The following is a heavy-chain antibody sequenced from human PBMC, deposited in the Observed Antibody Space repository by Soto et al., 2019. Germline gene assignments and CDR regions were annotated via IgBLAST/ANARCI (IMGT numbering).Heavy chain of an antibody. CDR3: AKVSSSWYAGFFDR. V-gene: IGHV3-23*01. CDR2: IIDSGAST. Sequence: HPGGSLRLSCAASGFTFRSCAMGWVRQAPGKGLEWVSDIIDSGASTYYADSVKGRFTISRDNSKSTLYLQMNSLRAEDTALYYCAKVSSSWYAGFFDRWGQGTLVTVSS. J-gene: IGHJ4*02. CDR1: GFTFRSCA. D-gene: IGHD6-13*01.